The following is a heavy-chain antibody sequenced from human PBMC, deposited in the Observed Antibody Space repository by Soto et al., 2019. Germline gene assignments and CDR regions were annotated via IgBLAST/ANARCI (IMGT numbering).Heavy chain of an antibody. J-gene: IGHJ3*02. V-gene: IGHV3-30-3*01. CDR3: ARTDSSSWYGRGAFDI. Sequence: QVQLVESGGGVVQPGRSLRLSCAASGFTFSSFAMHWVRQAPGKGLEWVAVISYDGNNKYYADSVKGRFTISRDNSKNTLYLQMNSLRAEDTAVYYCARTDSSSWYGRGAFDIWGQGTMVTVSS. CDR1: GFTFSSFA. D-gene: IGHD6-13*01. CDR2: ISYDGNNK.